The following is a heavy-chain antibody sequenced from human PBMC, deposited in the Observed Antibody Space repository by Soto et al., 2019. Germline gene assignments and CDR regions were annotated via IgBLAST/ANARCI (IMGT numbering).Heavy chain of an antibody. CDR2: IYYSGST. CDR1: NGYVSGGDCL. CDR3: ARIGYCSGGSCPGGAFDI. D-gene: IGHD2-15*01. V-gene: IGHV4-61*08. J-gene: IGHJ3*02. Sequence: SETLSLTCTVSNGYVSGGDCLWSWIKQPPGKGLEWIGNIYYSGSTNYNPSLKSRVTISVDTSKNQFSLKLSSVTAADTAVYYCARIGYCSGGSCPGGAFDIWGQGTMVTVSS.